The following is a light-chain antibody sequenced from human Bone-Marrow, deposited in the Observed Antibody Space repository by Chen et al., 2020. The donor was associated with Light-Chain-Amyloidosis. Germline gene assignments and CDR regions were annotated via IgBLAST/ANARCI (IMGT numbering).Light chain of an antibody. V-gene: IGLV4-69*01. CDR2: VKSDGSH. CDR3: QTWATGIPGV. Sequence: QIVLTQSPSASASLGASVRLTCTLTRGHSRYAIAWHHQPPKKGPRYLMKVKSDGSHIKGDGIPDRFSGSSSGTERYLTIASLRSEDEGDYFCQTWATGIPGVFGGGTKLTV. J-gene: IGLJ3*02. CDR1: RGHSRYA.